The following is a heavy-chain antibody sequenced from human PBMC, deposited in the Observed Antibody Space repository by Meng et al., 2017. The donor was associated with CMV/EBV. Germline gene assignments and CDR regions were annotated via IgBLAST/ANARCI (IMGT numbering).Heavy chain of an antibody. V-gene: IGHV1-46*01. Sequence: QEQMCQAVDEVKNPGASVKVSCKEAGYTFTSYWLYWVRQAPGQGLEWLGIINPSGGSTSYAQKFQGRVTMTRDTSTSTVYMELSSLRSEDTAVYYCARESGSVGDYWGQGTLVTVSS. D-gene: IGHD1-26*01. CDR2: INPSGGST. J-gene: IGHJ4*02. CDR3: ARESGSVGDY. CDR1: GYTFTSYW.